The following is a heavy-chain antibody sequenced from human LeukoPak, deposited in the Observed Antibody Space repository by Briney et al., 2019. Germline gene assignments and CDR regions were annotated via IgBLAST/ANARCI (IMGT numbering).Heavy chain of an antibody. D-gene: IGHD2-8*01. CDR1: GFTFSSYE. J-gene: IGHJ4*02. Sequence: PGGSLRLSCAASGFTFSSYEMNWVRQAPGKGLEWVSYISSSGSTIYYADSVKGRFTISRDNAKNSLYLQMNSLRAEDTAVYYCARDPPSNIVLMVYSGYFDYWGQGTLVTVSS. CDR3: ARDPPSNIVLMVYSGYFDY. V-gene: IGHV3-48*03. CDR2: ISSSGSTI.